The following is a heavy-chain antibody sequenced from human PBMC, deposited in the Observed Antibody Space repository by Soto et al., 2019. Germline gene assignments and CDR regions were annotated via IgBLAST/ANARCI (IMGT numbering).Heavy chain of an antibody. CDR2: ISGSGGST. CDR1: GFTFSSYA. J-gene: IGHJ4*02. D-gene: IGHD3-22*01. CDR3: AKGLGYYDSSYLDY. Sequence: GSLRLSCAASGFTFSSYAMSWVRQAPGKGLEWVSAISGSGGSTYYADSVKGRFTISRDNSKNTLYLQMNSLRAEDTAVYYCAKGLGYYDSSYLDYWGQGTLVTVSS. V-gene: IGHV3-23*01.